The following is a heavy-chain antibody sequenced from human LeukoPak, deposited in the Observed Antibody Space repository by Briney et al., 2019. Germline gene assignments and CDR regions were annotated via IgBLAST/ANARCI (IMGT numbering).Heavy chain of an antibody. D-gene: IGHD3-16*01. CDR2: INHSGST. CDR3: ARRRGSYYFDY. CDR1: GGSFSGYY. V-gene: IGHV4-34*01. J-gene: IGHJ4*02. Sequence: SETLSLTCAVYGGSFSGYYWSWIRQPPGKGLEWIGEINHSGSTNYNPSLKSRVTISVDTSKNQFSLKLSSVTAADTAVYYCARRRGSYYFDYRGQGTLVTVSS.